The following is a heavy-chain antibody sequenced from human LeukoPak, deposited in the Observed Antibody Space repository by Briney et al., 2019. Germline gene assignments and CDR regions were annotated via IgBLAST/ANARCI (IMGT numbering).Heavy chain of an antibody. J-gene: IGHJ3*02. Sequence: PSETLSLTCAVSGDSFSSHYWTWIRQSPGTGLEWIGYISHIGRTNYNPSLKSRVTISIDMSKNQFSLKLRSMTAADTAVYYCARDLVTVTKGFDIWGQGTMISVSS. V-gene: IGHV4-59*11. D-gene: IGHD4-17*01. CDR3: ARDLVTVTKGFDI. CDR2: ISHIGRT. CDR1: GDSFSSHY.